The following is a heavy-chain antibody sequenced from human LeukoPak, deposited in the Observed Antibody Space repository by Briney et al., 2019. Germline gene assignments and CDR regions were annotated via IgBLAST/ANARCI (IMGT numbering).Heavy chain of an antibody. CDR2: ISYDGSNK. Sequence: PGGSLRLSCAASGFTFSSYAMHWVRQAPGKGLEWVAIISYDGSNKYYADSMKGQFTISRDNSKNTLYLQVNSLRAEDTAVYYCARGGIRQVPFDYWGQGTLVTVSS. V-gene: IGHV3-30*04. CDR1: GFTFSSYA. J-gene: IGHJ4*02. CDR3: ARGGIRQVPFDY. D-gene: IGHD3-16*01.